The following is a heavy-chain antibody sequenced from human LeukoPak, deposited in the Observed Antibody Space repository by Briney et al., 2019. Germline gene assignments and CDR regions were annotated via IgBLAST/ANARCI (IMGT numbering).Heavy chain of an antibody. CDR1: GGSFSGYY. CDR3: ARDIDDASFFDY. Sequence: SETLSLTCAVYGGSFSGYYWSWLRQPPGKGLEWIGEINHSGSTNYNPSLKSRVTISVDTSKNQFSLKLSSVTAADTAVYYCARDIDDASFFDYWGQRTLVTVSS. J-gene: IGHJ4*02. V-gene: IGHV4-34*01. CDR2: INHSGST.